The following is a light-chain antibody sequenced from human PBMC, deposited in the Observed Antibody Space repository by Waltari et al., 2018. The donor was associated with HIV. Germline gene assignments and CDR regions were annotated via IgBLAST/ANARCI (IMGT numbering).Light chain of an antibody. J-gene: IGKJ2*01. CDR3: QQYGSSPYT. V-gene: IGKV3-20*01. CDR1: QRDSSNY. Sequence: EIVFTQSPGTLSLSPGERATLPCSADQRDSSNYLAWYQQQPGQTPRLLSYDAAKRATAIPDRFSGGGAGTDFTLTIARLEPEDFAVYSCQQYGSSPYTFGQGTKLEIK. CDR2: DAA.